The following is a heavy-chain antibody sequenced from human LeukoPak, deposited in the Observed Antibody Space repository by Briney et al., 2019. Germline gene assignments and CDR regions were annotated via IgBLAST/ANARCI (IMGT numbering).Heavy chain of an antibody. CDR1: GFIFRSYW. CDR3: ARSGPYYDRGYNWFDP. V-gene: IGHV3-74*01. Sequence: GGSLRLSRAASGFIFRSYWMHWVRQAPGKGLVWVSRINSDGSSTSYADSVKGRFTISRDNAKNTLYLQMNSLRAEDTAVYYCARSGPYYDRGYNWFDPWGQGTLVTVSS. CDR2: INSDGSST. D-gene: IGHD3-10*02. J-gene: IGHJ5*02.